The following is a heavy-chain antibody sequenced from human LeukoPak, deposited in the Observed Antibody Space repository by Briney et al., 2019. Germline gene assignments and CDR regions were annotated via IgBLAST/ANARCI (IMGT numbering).Heavy chain of an antibody. V-gene: IGHV4-39*01. J-gene: IGHJ4*02. CDR2: IYYSGST. CDR1: GGSISSSSYY. CDR3: ARHSAAAGN. Sequence: SETLSLTCTVSGGSISSSSYYWGWIRQPPGKGLEWIGSIYYSGSTYYNPSLKSRVTISVDTSKNQFSLKLSSVTAADTAVYYCARHSAAAGNWGQGTLVTVSS. D-gene: IGHD6-13*01.